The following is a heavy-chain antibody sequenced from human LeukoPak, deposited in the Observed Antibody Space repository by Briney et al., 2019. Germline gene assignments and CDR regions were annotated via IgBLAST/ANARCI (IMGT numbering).Heavy chain of an antibody. CDR3: ARDIYSSSLLDY. CDR1: GFTFSSYS. J-gene: IGHJ4*02. Sequence: GGSLRLSCAASGFTFSSYSMNWVRQAPGKGLEWVSYISSSGSTIYYADSVKGRFTISRDNAKNSLYLQMNSLRAEDTAVYYCARDIYSSSLLDYWGQGTLVTVSS. D-gene: IGHD6-6*01. CDR2: ISSSGSTI. V-gene: IGHV3-48*04.